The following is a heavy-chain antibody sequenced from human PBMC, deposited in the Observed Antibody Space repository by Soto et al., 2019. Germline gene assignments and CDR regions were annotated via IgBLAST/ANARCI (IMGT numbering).Heavy chain of an antibody. CDR3: ARATYLVPIAAAGLDY. J-gene: IGHJ4*02. V-gene: IGHV1-3*01. D-gene: IGHD6-13*01. Sequence: RASVKVSCKASGYTFTSYAMHWVRQAPGQRLEWMGWITAGNGNTKYSQKFQGRVTITRDTSASTAYMELSSLRSEDTAVYYCARATYLVPIAAAGLDYWGQGTLVTVSS. CDR2: ITAGNGNT. CDR1: GYTFTSYA.